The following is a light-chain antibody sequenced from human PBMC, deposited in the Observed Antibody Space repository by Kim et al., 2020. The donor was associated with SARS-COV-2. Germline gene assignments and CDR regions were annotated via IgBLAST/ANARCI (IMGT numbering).Light chain of an antibody. CDR1: QGIQND. CDR3: LQEYDYPRG. Sequence: ACVGDIGTITCQASQGIQNDLGWYQQKPGTAPKLLIYAASSLQCWVPSRFSGSGSCADFTLTISSLQPEYFAAYYCLQEYDYPRGFGGGTKVDIK. V-gene: IGKV1-6*02. CDR2: AAS. J-gene: IGKJ4*01.